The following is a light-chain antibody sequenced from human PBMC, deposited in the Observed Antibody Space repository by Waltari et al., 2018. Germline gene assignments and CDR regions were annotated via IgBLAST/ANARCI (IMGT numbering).Light chain of an antibody. V-gene: IGLV2-14*03. Sequence: QSALPQPASVSGSPGQSIPISRTGTSPDVGGYNYVSWYQQPQGKDPKLMIYDVSNRPSGVSNRFSGSKSGNTASLTISGLQAEDEADYYCSSYTSSSTLGVVFGGGTKLTVL. CDR1: SPDVGGYNY. CDR3: SSYTSSSTLGVV. J-gene: IGLJ2*01. CDR2: DVS.